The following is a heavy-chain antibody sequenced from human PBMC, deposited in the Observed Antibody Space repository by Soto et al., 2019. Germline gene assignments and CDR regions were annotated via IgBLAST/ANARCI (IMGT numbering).Heavy chain of an antibody. CDR3: ARAGNCTSTTCFSGRLDP. V-gene: IGHV1-3*04. D-gene: IGHD2-2*01. CDR2: INTDNGKT. CDR1: GYTFTNYS. Sequence: ASVKVSCKASGYTFTNYSMHWVRQAPGQRLEWMGWINTDNGKTRDSQRFQDRVTLTRDTSANTAYMELSSLTYEDTAVYYCARAGNCTSTTCFSGRLDPWGQGTLVTVSS. J-gene: IGHJ5*02.